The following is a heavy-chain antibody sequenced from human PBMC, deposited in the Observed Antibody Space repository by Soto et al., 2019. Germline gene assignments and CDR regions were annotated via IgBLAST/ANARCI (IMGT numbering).Heavy chain of an antibody. V-gene: IGHV1-69*04. CDR1: GGTFSSYT. CDR3: ARDSGFEAGTGGFDY. CDR2: IIPILGIA. Sequence: GASVKVSCKASGGTFSSYTISWVRQAPGQGLEWMGRIIPILGIANYAQKFQGRVTITADKSTSTAYMELSSLRSEDTAVYYCARDSGFEAGTGGFDYWGQGTLVTVSS. D-gene: IGHD6-19*01. J-gene: IGHJ4*02.